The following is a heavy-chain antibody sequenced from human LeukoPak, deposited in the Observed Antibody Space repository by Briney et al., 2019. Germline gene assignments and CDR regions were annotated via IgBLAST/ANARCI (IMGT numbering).Heavy chain of an antibody. J-gene: IGHJ5*02. D-gene: IGHD6-13*01. CDR2: IYTSGST. CDR3: ARSAGYSSSWYDFAYGGWFDP. CDR1: GGSISSGSYY. V-gene: IGHV4-61*02. Sequence: PSETLSLTCTVSGGSISSGSYYWSWIRQPAGKGLEWIGRIYTSGSTNYNPSLKSRVTMSVDTSKNQFSLKLNSVTAADTAVYYCARSAGYSSSWYDFAYGGWFDPWGQGTLVTVSS.